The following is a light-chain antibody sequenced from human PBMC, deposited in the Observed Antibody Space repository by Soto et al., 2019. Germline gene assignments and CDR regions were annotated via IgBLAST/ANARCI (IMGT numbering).Light chain of an antibody. J-gene: IGLJ1*01. Sequence: QSVLTQPAYVYGSPGQSITISYPGTSSDVGSYNLVSWYQQHPGKAPKLMIYEGSKRPSGVSNRFSGSKSGNTASLTISGLQAEEEADYSGCSYAGRSPFYVFGTGPRFTAL. V-gene: IGLV2-23*01. CDR1: SSDVGSYNL. CDR2: EGS. CDR3: CSYAGRSPFYV.